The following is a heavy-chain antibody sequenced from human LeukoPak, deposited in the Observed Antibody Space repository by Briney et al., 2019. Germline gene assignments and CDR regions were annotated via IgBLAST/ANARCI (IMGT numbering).Heavy chain of an antibody. CDR3: AKVAKYYYGPETYYFFEQ. Sequence: GGSLRLSCAASGFTFSSYGMHWVRQAPGKGLEWVANINQDGTEKYYVDSVKGRFTISRDYAKNSLYLQMNSLRVEDTAVYYCAKVAKYYYGPETYYFFEQWGQGTPVTASS. J-gene: IGHJ4*02. V-gene: IGHV3-7*01. CDR2: INQDGTEK. D-gene: IGHD3-10*01. CDR1: GFTFSSYG.